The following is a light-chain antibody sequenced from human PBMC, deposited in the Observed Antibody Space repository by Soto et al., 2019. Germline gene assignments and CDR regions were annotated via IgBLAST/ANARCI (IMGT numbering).Light chain of an antibody. CDR2: YDN. CDR3: AAWDNSLDGFYI. J-gene: IGLJ1*01. V-gene: IGLV1-44*01. CDR1: SSNIGSNS. Sequence: QSVLTQPPSASGTPGQWVTISCSGSSSNIGSNSVNWYQQFPGRAPKLLMYYDNQRPSGVPERFSGSKSGTSASLAISGLQSEDEADYFCAAWDNSLDGFYIFGTGTKVTVL.